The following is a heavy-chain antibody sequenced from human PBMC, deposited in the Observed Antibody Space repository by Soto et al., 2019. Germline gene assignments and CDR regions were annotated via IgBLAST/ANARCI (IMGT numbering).Heavy chain of an antibody. CDR2: ISGSGGST. J-gene: IGHJ5*02. D-gene: IGHD4-17*01. V-gene: IGHV3-23*01. CDR3: AHYGAVHQEYWFDP. CDR1: GFTFSSYA. Sequence: QPGGSLRLSCAASGFTFSSYAMSWVRQAPGKGLEWVSAISGSGGSTYYADSVKGRFTISRDNSKNTLYLQMNSLRAEDTAVYYCAHYGAVHQEYWFDPWGKGILVTVSS.